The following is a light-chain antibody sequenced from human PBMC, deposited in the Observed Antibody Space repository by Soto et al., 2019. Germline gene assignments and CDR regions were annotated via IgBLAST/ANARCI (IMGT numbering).Light chain of an antibody. CDR3: SAYTASSTHWV. J-gene: IGLJ3*02. CDR1: SSDVGGYNY. Sequence: QSALTQPASVSGSPGQSITISCTGTSSDVGGYNYVSWYQQHPGKAPKLMIYEVSNRPSGVSNRFSGSKSGNTASLTISGLQAEDEGDYYCSAYTASSTHWVFGGGTKFTV. V-gene: IGLV2-14*01. CDR2: EVS.